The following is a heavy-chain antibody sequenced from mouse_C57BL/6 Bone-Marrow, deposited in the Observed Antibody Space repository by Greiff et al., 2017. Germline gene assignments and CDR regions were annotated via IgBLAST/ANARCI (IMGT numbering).Heavy chain of an antibody. CDR2: TYPTSGRT. D-gene: IGHD4-1*01. V-gene: IGHV1-55*01. CDR1: GYTFTSYW. CDR3: ARSGPLGRSFDY. J-gene: IGHJ2*01. Sequence: QVQLQQLGAELVKPGASVKMSCKASGYTFTSYWITWVKQRPGQGLEWIGDTYPTSGRTNYNEKFKSKAILTVDTSSNTAYMQLSSLTSEDSAVFYCARSGPLGRSFDYWGQGTTLTVSS.